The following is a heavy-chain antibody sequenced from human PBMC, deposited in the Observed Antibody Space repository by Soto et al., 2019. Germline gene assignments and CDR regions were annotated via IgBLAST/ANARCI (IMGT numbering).Heavy chain of an antibody. V-gene: IGHV3-15*01. Sequence: PGGSLRLSCAASGFTFSNAWMSWVRQAPGKGLEWVGRIKSKTDGGTTDYAAPVKGRFTISRDDSKNTLYLQMNSLKTEDTAVYYCTTDPWSDFWSGYFEFDYWGQGTLVTVSS. CDR2: IKSKTDGGTT. D-gene: IGHD3-3*01. CDR1: GFTFSNAW. J-gene: IGHJ4*02. CDR3: TTDPWSDFWSGYFEFDY.